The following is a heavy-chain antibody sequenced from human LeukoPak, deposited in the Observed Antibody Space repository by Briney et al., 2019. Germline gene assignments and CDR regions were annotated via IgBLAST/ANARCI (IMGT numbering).Heavy chain of an antibody. Sequence: ASVKVSCKASGYIFTGYFMHWVRQAPGQGLEWMGWINPTSGGTNYAQKFQGRVTMTRDTSITAAYMELNRLSSDDTAVYYCASPFGSGSFYFYFDYWGQGTLVTVSS. D-gene: IGHD3-10*01. V-gene: IGHV1-2*02. CDR1: GYIFTGYF. CDR3: ASPFGSGSFYFYFDY. J-gene: IGHJ4*02. CDR2: INPTSGGT.